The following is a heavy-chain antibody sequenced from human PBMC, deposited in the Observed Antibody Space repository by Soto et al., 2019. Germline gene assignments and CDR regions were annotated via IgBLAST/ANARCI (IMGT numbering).Heavy chain of an antibody. CDR2: IHPGGDT. CDR3: ARGTDDGKIRFDP. J-gene: IGHJ5*02. Sequence: GGSLRLSCAASGFTVSSNYMSWVRQAPGKGLEWVSSIHPGGDTFYADSVKGRFSFSRDNSKNTVYLQMNSLRVEDTAVYYCARGTDDGKIRFDPWGQGTLVTVSS. D-gene: IGHD4-17*01. CDR1: GFTVSSNY. V-gene: IGHV3-53*01.